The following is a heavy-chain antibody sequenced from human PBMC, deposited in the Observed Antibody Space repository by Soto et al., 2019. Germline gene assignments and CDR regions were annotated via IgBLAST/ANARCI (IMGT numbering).Heavy chain of an antibody. CDR2: TYYRSKWYN. CDR3: ARDRLGYCSSTSCPRIYNFDY. J-gene: IGHJ4*02. D-gene: IGHD2-2*01. V-gene: IGHV6-1*01. Sequence: PSQTLSLTCAISGDSVSSNSAAWNWIRQSPSRGLEWLGRTYYRSKWYNDYAVSVKSRITINPDTSKNQFSLQLNSVTPEDTAVYYCARDRLGYCSSTSCPRIYNFDYWGQGTLVTVS. CDR1: GDSVSSNSAA.